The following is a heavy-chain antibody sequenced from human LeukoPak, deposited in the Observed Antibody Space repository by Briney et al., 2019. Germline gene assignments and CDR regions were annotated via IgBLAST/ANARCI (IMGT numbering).Heavy chain of an antibody. CDR1: GLTFSTYW. J-gene: IGHJ2*01. V-gene: IGHV3-74*01. D-gene: IGHD3-16*01. CDR3: VTGHYDSRMYFDL. CDR2: IKFDGSLA. Sequence: GGSLRLSCTASGLTFSTYWVHWVRQAPGKGLVWVSQIKFDGSLASYADSVKGRFTISRDNAKNTLYLQMNPLGTEDTAVYYCVTGHYDSRMYFDLWGRGTLVTVSS.